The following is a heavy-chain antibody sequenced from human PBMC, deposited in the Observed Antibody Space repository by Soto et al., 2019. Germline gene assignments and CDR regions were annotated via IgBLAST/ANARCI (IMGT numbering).Heavy chain of an antibody. D-gene: IGHD2-2*01. CDR3: AKDLEPAATEDYYYYGMDV. CDR1: GFTFSSYG. Sequence: GGSLRLSCASSGFTFSSYGMHWVRQAPGKGLEWVAVISYDGSNKYYADSVKGRFTISRDNSKNTLYLQMNSLRAEDTAVYYCAKDLEPAATEDYYYYGMDVWGQGTTVTVSS. V-gene: IGHV3-30*18. J-gene: IGHJ6*02. CDR2: ISYDGSNK.